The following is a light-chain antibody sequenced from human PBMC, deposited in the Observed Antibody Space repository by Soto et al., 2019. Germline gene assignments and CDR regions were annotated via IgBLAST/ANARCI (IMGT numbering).Light chain of an antibody. Sequence: EIVLTQSPGTLSLSPGERATLSCRASQSVSSSYLAWYQQKPGQAPRLLIYGASSRATGIPDRFSGSGSGTDFTLTIRRLEPEDFALYYCQQYGSSPLCTFGPGTKVDIK. CDR2: GAS. V-gene: IGKV3-20*01. CDR3: QQYGSSPLCT. CDR1: QSVSSSY. J-gene: IGKJ3*01.